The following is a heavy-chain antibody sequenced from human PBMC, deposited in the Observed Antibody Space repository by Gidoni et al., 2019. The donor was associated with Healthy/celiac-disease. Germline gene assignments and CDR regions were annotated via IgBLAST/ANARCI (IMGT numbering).Heavy chain of an antibody. CDR3: AKDHQADGLDYDLKWGAFDI. V-gene: IGHV3-9*01. CDR2: ISWNSGSI. CDR1: GFTFVVYA. D-gene: IGHD4-17*01. Sequence: EVQLVESGGGLVQPGRSLRLPCAASGFTFVVYAMPWGRQAPGKGLEWVAGISWNSGSIGYADSVKGRFTISRDNAKNSLYLQMNSLRAEDTALYYCAKDHQADGLDYDLKWGAFDIWGQVTMVTVSS. J-gene: IGHJ3*02.